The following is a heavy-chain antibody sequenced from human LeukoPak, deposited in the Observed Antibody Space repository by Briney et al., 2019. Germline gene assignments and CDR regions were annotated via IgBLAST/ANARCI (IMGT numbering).Heavy chain of an antibody. J-gene: IGHJ3*02. V-gene: IGHV3-66*01. CDR1: GFTVSSNY. Sequence: GGSLRLSCAASGFTVSSNYMSWVRQAPGKGLEWVSVIYSGGSTYYADSVKGRFTISRDNSKNTLYLQMNSLRAEDTAVYYCAGYCSSTSCYGAPDAFDIWGQGTMVTVSS. CDR3: AGYCSSTSCYGAPDAFDI. D-gene: IGHD2-2*01. CDR2: IYSGGST.